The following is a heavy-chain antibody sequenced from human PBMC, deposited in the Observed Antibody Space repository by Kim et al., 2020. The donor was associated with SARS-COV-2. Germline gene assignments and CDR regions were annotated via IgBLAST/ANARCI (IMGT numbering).Heavy chain of an antibody. CDR2: INAGNGNT. CDR1: GYTFTSYA. J-gene: IGHJ5*02. V-gene: IGHV1-3*01. CDR3: ARSGPFTFYGSGSYES. Sequence: ASVKVSCKASGYTFTSYAMHWVRQAPGQRLEWMGWINAGNGNTKYSQQFQGRVTITRDTSASTAYMELSSLRSEDTAVYYCARSGPFTFYGSGSYESWGQGTLVTVSS. D-gene: IGHD3-10*01.